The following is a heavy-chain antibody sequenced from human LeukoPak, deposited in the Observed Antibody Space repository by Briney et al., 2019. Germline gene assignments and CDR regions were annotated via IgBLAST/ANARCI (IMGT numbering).Heavy chain of an antibody. CDR1: GYSFTTYW. CDR2: IYPGDSDT. J-gene: IGHJ4*02. V-gene: IGHV5-51*01. D-gene: IGHD2-2*01. Sequence: GESLKISCKGSGYSFTTYWIGWGRQMPGKGLEWMGIIYPGDSDTRYSPSFQGQVTISADQSISTAYRQWSSLKASDTAMYYCARWPTGYDSQYFDYWGQGTLVTVSS. CDR3: ARWPTGYDSQYFDY.